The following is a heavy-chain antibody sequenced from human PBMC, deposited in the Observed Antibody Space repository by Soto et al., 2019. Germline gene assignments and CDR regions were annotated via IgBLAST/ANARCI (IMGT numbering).Heavy chain of an antibody. Sequence: ASVKVSCKASGYTFTSYYMHWVRQAPGQGLEWMGIINPSGGSTSYAQKFQGRVTMTRDTSTSTVYMELSSLRSEDTAVYYCAVVVITRGAFGIWGQGTRVTVAS. CDR2: INPSGGST. V-gene: IGHV1-46*01. J-gene: IGHJ3*02. CDR3: AVVVITRGAFGI. D-gene: IGHD3-22*01. CDR1: GYTFTSYY.